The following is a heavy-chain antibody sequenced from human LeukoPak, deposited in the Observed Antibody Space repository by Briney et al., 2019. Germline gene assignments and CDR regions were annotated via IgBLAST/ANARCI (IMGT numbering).Heavy chain of an antibody. D-gene: IGHD1-20*01. CDR2: VDYTGIT. Sequence: SETLFLTCTVSGGSISSSGYYWGWIRQPPGKGLEWIGSVDYTGITSHSPSLKSRVTISVDTSKNQFSLKLSSVTAADTAVYYCARQGPRITGTLNWFDPWGQGTLVTVSS. CDR1: GGSISSSGYY. V-gene: IGHV4-39*01. CDR3: ARQGPRITGTLNWFDP. J-gene: IGHJ5*02.